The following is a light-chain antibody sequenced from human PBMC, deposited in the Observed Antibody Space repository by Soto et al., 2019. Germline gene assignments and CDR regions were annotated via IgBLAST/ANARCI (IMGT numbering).Light chain of an antibody. V-gene: IGLV2-8*01. CDR3: SSYADTVYV. CDR1: SSDVGGYNF. CDR2: EVS. Sequence: QSVLTQPPSASGSPGQSVTISCTGTSSDVGGYNFVSWFQQHPGKVPKLIMYEVSKRPSGVPDRFSGYKSGNTASLTVSGLQADDEADYYCSSYADTVYVFGTGTKLTVL. J-gene: IGLJ1*01.